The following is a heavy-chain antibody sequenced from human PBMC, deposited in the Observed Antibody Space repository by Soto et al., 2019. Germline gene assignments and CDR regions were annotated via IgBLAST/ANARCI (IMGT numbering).Heavy chain of an antibody. CDR3: ARDKDRQQLGGKYYYGMDV. CDR2: IIPIFPTP. J-gene: IGHJ6*02. Sequence: QVQLVQSGAEVKKPGSSVTVSCKASGGTFGNSAISWVRQAPGQGLEWMGGIIPIFPTPAYAQKFQGRVTISADESTTTAYMELTSMRSEDTAVYCCARDKDRQQLGGKYYYGMDVWGQGTTVTVSS. CDR1: GGTFGNSA. V-gene: IGHV1-69*12. D-gene: IGHD3-3*02.